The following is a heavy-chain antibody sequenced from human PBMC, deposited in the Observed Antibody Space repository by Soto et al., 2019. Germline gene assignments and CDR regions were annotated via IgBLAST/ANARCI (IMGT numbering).Heavy chain of an antibody. V-gene: IGHV3-23*01. CDR3: AKDQVEARDYYYGMDV. D-gene: IGHD1-26*01. J-gene: IGHJ6*02. CDR1: GFTFSSYA. Sequence: GGSLRLSCAASGFTFSSYAMSWVRQAPGKGLEWVSAISGSGGSTYYADSVKGRFTISRDNSKNTLYLQMNSLRAEDTAVYYCAKDQVEARDYYYGMDVWGQGTTVTVSS. CDR2: ISGSGGST.